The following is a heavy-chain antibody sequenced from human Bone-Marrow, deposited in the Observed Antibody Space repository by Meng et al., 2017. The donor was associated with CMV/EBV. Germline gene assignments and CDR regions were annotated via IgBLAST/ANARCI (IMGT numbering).Heavy chain of an antibody. CDR2: IIPIFGTA. CDR1: GGTFSSYA. V-gene: IGHV1-69*05. D-gene: IGHD7-27*01. J-gene: IGHJ5*02. Sequence: SVKVSCKASGGTFSSYAISWVRQAPGQGLEWMGGIIPIFGTANYAQKFQGRVTITTDESTSTAYMELRSLRSDDTAVYYCAKDYKTGWTNWFDPWGQGTLVTVSS. CDR3: AKDYKTGWTNWFDP.